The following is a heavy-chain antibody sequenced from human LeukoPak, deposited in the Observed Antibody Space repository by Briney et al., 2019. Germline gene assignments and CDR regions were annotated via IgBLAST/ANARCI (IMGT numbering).Heavy chain of an antibody. CDR1: GGSFSGYY. D-gene: IGHD2-21*01. Sequence: PSETLSLTCAVYGGSFSGYYWSWIRQPPGKGLEWIGEINHSGSTNYNPSLKSRVTISVDTSKNQFSLKLSSVTAADTAVYYRARLPRRNSDYYGMDVWGKGTTVTVSS. CDR3: ARLPRRNSDYYGMDV. CDR2: INHSGST. J-gene: IGHJ6*04. V-gene: IGHV4-34*01.